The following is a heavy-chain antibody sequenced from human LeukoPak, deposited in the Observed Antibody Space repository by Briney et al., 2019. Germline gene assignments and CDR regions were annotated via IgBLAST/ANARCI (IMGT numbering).Heavy chain of an antibody. V-gene: IGHV1-18*01. CDR2: ISVHSGDR. J-gene: IGHJ4*02. CDR1: GYNFKNDG. Sequence: ASVKVSCKASGYNFKNDGIAWVRQARGQGLEWVGWISVHSGDRNYAQTLQGRVTMTIDTSTNTAYLELTSLTPDDTALYYCARAWYTMTMVTRWLVDYWGQGTRVTVSS. D-gene: IGHD4-17*01. CDR3: ARAWYTMTMVTRWLVDY.